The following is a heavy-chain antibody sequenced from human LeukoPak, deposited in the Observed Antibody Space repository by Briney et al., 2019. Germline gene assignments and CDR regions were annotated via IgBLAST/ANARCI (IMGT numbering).Heavy chain of an antibody. D-gene: IGHD2-2*01. V-gene: IGHV1-69*04. J-gene: IGHJ4*02. CDR2: IIPILDVA. Sequence: GASVKVSCKASGGTFNTYAITWVRQAPGQGLEWMGRIIPILDVADSAQKFQDRVTISADRSTSTVYMELSSLRSEDTAIYYRATLYQLPNYWGQGTLVTVSS. CDR1: GGTFNTYA. CDR3: ATLYQLPNY.